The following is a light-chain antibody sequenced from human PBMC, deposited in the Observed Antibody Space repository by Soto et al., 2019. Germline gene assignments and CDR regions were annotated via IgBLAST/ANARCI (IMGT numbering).Light chain of an antibody. CDR2: EVS. V-gene: IGLV2-14*01. CDR3: SSHTSSSTLYV. CDR1: SSDVGGYNY. J-gene: IGLJ1*01. Sequence: QCALTQTASVSGSPGQSITISCTGTSSDVGGYNYVSWYQQHPGKAPKLIIYEVSNRPSGVSNRFSGSKSGNTASLMISGLQAEDEADYYCSSHTSSSTLYVFGTGTKVTVL.